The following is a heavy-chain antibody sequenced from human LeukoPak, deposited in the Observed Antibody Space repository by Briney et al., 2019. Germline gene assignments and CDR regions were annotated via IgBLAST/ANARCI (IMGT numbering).Heavy chain of an antibody. Sequence: ASVKVSCKASGYTFTGYNMHWVRQAPGQGLEWMGIINPSGGSTSYAQKFQGRVTMTRDMYTSTVYMELSSLRSEDTAVYYCARNGVAPPLGLDYYYYYMDVWGKGTTVTVSS. V-gene: IGHV1-46*01. CDR2: INPSGGST. CDR3: ARNGVAPPLGLDYYYYYMDV. D-gene: IGHD2-8*01. CDR1: GYTFTGYN. J-gene: IGHJ6*03.